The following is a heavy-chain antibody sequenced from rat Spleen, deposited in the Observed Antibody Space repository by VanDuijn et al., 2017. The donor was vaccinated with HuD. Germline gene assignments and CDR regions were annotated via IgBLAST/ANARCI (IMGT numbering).Heavy chain of an antibody. V-gene: IGHV5-25*01. Sequence: EVQLVESGGGLVQPGRSVKLSCAASGFTFTNYYMAWVRQVPTKGLEWVASINTGGGNTYYRESVKGRFTISRDNVKSTLYLQMDSLRSEDTATYHCARRNSGIFDYWGQGVMVTVSS. CDR1: GFTFTNYY. J-gene: IGHJ2*01. CDR2: INTGGGNT. CDR3: ARRNSGIFDY. D-gene: IGHD4-4*01.